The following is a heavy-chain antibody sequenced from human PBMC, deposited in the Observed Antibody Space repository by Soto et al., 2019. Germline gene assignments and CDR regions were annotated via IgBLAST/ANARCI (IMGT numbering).Heavy chain of an antibody. CDR3: AREAYCSGGSCYGSNWFDP. D-gene: IGHD2-15*01. V-gene: IGHV4-4*02. CDR2: IYHSGST. Sequence: QVQLQESGPGLVKPSGTLSLTCAVSGGSISSSNWWSWVRQPPGKGLEWIGEIYHSGSTNYNPSLKSRVTISVDKSKNQFSLKLSSVTAADTAVYYCAREAYCSGGSCYGSNWFDPWGQGTLVTVSS. J-gene: IGHJ5*02. CDR1: GGSISSSNW.